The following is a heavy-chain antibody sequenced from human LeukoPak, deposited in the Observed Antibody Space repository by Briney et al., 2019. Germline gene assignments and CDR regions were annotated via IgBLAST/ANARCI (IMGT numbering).Heavy chain of an antibody. V-gene: IGHV3-23*01. D-gene: IGHD6-13*01. CDR3: AKMPTSIGAAGTWFDP. CDR1: GVPFSSYA. Sequence: GGSLRLSCAASGVPFSSYAMSWVRQPPGKGLEWVSAISGSGGSTCYADSVKDRFTISRHNSKNTLYMQMNRLLAEETAVYYCAKMPTSIGAAGTWFDPWGQGTLVTVSS. J-gene: IGHJ5*02. CDR2: ISGSGGST.